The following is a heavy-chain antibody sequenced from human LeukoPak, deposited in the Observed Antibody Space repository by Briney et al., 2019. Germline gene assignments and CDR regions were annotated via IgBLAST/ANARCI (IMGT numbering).Heavy chain of an antibody. CDR1: GGSISSGGYY. D-gene: IGHD7-27*01. Sequence: SETLSLTCTVSGGSISSGGYYWSWVRQHPGKGLEWIGYIYYSGSTYYNPSLKSRVTISVDTSKNQFSLKLSSVTAADTAVYYCARAGPGDDAFDIWGQGTMVTVSS. CDR2: IYYSGST. V-gene: IGHV4-31*03. J-gene: IGHJ3*02. CDR3: ARAGPGDDAFDI.